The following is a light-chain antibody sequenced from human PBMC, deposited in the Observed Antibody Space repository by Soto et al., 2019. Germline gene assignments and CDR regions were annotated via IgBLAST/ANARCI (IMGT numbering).Light chain of an antibody. CDR2: DVS. Sequence: QSAPTQPRSVSGSPGQSVTISCTGTSSDVGGYNYVSWYQQHPGKAPKLMIYDVSKRPSGVPDRFSGFKSGNTASLTISGLQAEDEADYSCCSHAGTYIYVFGTGTKVTVL. J-gene: IGLJ1*01. CDR3: CSHAGTYIYV. V-gene: IGLV2-11*01. CDR1: SSDVGGYNY.